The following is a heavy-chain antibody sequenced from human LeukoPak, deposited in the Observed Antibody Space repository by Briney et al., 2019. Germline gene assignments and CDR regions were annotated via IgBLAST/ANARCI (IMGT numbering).Heavy chain of an antibody. J-gene: IGHJ6*02. CDR3: ARDRWTPAVTAWLGLYYYYGMDV. Sequence: GRSLRLSCAASGFTFSDHYMNWIRQVPGKGLEWVSYISQTGSFTTYADSVKGRFTISRDNAKNSLYLQMHSLRADDTAVYYCARDRWTPAVTAWLGLYYYYGMDVWGQGTTVTVSS. D-gene: IGHD2-21*02. CDR1: GFTFSDHY. CDR2: ISQTGSFT. V-gene: IGHV3-11*06.